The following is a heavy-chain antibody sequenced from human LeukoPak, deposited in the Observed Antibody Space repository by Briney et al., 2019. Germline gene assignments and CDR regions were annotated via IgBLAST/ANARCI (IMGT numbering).Heavy chain of an antibody. CDR1: GASMRTYY. CDR3: ARLPSRGDGLTV. Sequence: PSETLSLTCTVSGASMRTYYWSWIRQPPGKGLEWIGFIYHSGSTDYNPSLKSRGTISVDTSKNQFSLKLSSVTAADTAVYYCARLPSRGDGLTVWGQGTLVTVSS. J-gene: IGHJ4*02. D-gene: IGHD3-10*01. CDR2: IYHSGST. V-gene: IGHV4-59*08.